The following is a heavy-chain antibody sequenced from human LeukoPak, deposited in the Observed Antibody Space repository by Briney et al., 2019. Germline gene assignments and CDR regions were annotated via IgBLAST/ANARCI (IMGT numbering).Heavy chain of an antibody. CDR2: ISSSGSTI. Sequence: GGSLRLSCAASGFTFSDYYMSWIRQAPGKWLEWVSYISSSGSTIYYADSVKGRFTISRDNAKNSLYLQMNSLRAEDTAVYYCASYCSSTSCYGDPNDYWGQGTLVTVSS. CDR3: ASYCSSTSCYGDPNDY. V-gene: IGHV3-11*01. J-gene: IGHJ4*02. D-gene: IGHD2-2*01. CDR1: GFTFSDYY.